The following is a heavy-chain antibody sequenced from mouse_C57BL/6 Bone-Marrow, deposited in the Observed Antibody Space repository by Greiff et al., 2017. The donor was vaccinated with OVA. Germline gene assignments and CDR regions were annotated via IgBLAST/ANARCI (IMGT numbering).Heavy chain of an antibody. CDR1: GYAFSSSW. CDR3: GTYYSNYWYFDV. CDR2: IYPGDGDT. J-gene: IGHJ1*03. D-gene: IGHD2-5*01. V-gene: IGHV1-82*01. Sequence: VHLVESGPELVKPGASVKISCKASGYAFSSSWMDWVKQRPGKGLEWIGRIYPGDGDTNYNGKFKGKATLTADKSSSTAYMQLSSLTSEDSAVYFCGTYYSNYWYFDVWGTGTTVTVSS.